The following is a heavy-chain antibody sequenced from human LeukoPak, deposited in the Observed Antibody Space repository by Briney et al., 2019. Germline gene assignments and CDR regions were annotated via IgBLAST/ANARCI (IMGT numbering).Heavy chain of an antibody. J-gene: IGHJ4*02. CDR1: GFTFSSYA. Sequence: GGSLRLSCAASGFTFSSYAMSWVRQAPGKGPEWVSTVYSSGASHYTDSVKDRFTISRDTSKNMLFLQMNNLRAGDTAVYYCATRMGWGQGTLVTVSS. CDR3: ATRMG. D-gene: IGHD2-8*01. V-gene: IGHV3-23*01. CDR2: VYSSGAS.